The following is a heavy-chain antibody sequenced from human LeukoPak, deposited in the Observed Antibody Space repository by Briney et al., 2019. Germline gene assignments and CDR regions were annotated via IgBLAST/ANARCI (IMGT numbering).Heavy chain of an antibody. J-gene: IGHJ4*02. V-gene: IGHV4-4*07. CDR3: ARDLGYSNYVGRFDY. CDR2: IYTSGST. Sequence: RASETLSLTCTVSGGSISSYYWSWIRQPAGKGLEWIGRIYTSGSTNYNPSLKSRVTMSVDTSKNQFSLKLTSVTAADTAVYYCARDLGYSNYVGRFDYWGQGTLVTVSS. CDR1: GGSISSYY. D-gene: IGHD4-11*01.